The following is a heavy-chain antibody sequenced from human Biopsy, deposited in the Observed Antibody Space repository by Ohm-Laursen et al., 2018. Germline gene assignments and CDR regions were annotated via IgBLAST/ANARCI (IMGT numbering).Heavy chain of an antibody. Sequence: SDTLSLTCTVSGGSISSDYWSWIRQTPGKGLEWIGYIYYSGSTNYNPSLKSRVTISVDTSKNQFSLKLTSVTAADTAVYYCARDRIAYCTATSCDNFGLDVWGQGTTVTVSS. D-gene: IGHD2-8*02. J-gene: IGHJ6*02. V-gene: IGHV4-59*01. CDR3: ARDRIAYCTATSCDNFGLDV. CDR1: GGSISSDY. CDR2: IYYSGST.